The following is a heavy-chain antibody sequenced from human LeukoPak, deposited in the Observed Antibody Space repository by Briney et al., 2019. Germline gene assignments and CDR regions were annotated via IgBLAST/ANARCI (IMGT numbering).Heavy chain of an antibody. Sequence: GGSLRLSCAASGFTVSSNYMSWVRQAPGKGLEWVSVIYSGGRTYYADSVKGRFTISRDISKNTLYLQMNSLRAEDTAVYYCARTPPNYSGDASDIWGQGTMVTVSS. CDR2: IYSGGRT. CDR3: ARTPPNYSGDASDI. V-gene: IGHV3-66*01. J-gene: IGHJ3*02. CDR1: GFTVSSNY. D-gene: IGHD5-24*01.